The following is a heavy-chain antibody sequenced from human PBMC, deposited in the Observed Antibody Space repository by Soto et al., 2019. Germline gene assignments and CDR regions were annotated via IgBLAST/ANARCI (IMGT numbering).Heavy chain of an antibody. D-gene: IGHD3-16*01. CDR2: INGGNGNT. J-gene: IGHJ5*02. V-gene: IGHV1-3*01. CDR1: GLTLTSYA. Sequence: QVQIVQSGAEVKKPGASVKVSCKASGLTLTSYAMHWVRQAPGQRLEWMGWINGGNGNTKVSQTFHGRVSISRDTSAYTAYMELSSLRSEDTAVYYCASLFGSRGFDPCGKVTLVTVSS. CDR3: ASLFGSRGFDP.